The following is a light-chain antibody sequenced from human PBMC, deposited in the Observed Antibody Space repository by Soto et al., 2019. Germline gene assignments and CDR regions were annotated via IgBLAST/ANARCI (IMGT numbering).Light chain of an antibody. Sequence: QSALTQPPSASGCPEQSVTITCTGTSSDVGGYNYVSWYQQHPGKAPKLMISEVSKRPSGVPDRFSGSKSGNTASLTVSGLQAEDEADYYCSSFAGNNNLVFGGGTKVTVL. J-gene: IGLJ2*01. V-gene: IGLV2-8*01. CDR2: EVS. CDR1: SSDVGGYNY. CDR3: SSFAGNNNLV.